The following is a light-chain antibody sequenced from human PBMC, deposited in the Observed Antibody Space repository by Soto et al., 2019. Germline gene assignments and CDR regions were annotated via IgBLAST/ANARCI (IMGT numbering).Light chain of an antibody. Sequence: LYSSNNKNYLAWYQQKPGQPPKLLIYWASTRESGVPDRFCCFGPETDYALALRSRHAGDAAVYNCEQYHTTPRSFGGGTKVDIK. CDR2: WAS. V-gene: IGKV4-1*01. CDR1: LYSSNNKNY. CDR3: EQYHTTPRS. J-gene: IGKJ4*01.